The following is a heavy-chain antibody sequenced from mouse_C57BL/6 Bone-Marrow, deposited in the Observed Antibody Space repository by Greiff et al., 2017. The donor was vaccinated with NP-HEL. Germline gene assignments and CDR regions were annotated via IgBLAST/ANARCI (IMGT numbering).Heavy chain of an antibody. CDR1: GYTFTDYY. CDR3: ARDGSSFYAMDY. Sequence: EVQLVESGPVLVKPGASVKMSCKASGYTFTDYYMNWVKQSHGKSLEWIGVINPYNGGTSYNQKFKGKATLTVDKSSSTAYMELNSLTSEDSAVYYCARDGSSFYAMDYWGQGTSVTVSS. J-gene: IGHJ4*01. D-gene: IGHD1-1*01. V-gene: IGHV1-19*01. CDR2: INPYNGGT.